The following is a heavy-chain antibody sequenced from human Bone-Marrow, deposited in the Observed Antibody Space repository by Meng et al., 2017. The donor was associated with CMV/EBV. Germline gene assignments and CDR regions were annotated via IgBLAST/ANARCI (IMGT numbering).Heavy chain of an antibody. V-gene: IGHV1-8*01. CDR1: FTSYD. CDR3: ARGRLTGDLLYYYYGMDV. CDR2: MNPNSGNT. Sequence: FTSYDINWVLQAAGQGLGWMGWMNPNSGNTGYAQKFQGRVTMTRNTSISTAYMKLSSLRSEDTAVYYCARGRLTGDLLYYYYGMDVWGQGTTVTVSS. J-gene: IGHJ6*02. D-gene: IGHD7-27*01.